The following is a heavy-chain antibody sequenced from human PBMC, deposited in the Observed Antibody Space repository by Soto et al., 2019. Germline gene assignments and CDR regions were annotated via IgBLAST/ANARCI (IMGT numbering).Heavy chain of an antibody. V-gene: IGHV3-30*18. CDR2: VSYDGSNK. D-gene: IGHD4-4*01. J-gene: IGHJ6*02. Sequence: QVQLVESGGGVVQPGRSLRLSCAASGFTFSSYGMHWVRQAPGKGLEWVAVVSYDGSNKYYADSVKGRFTISRDNSKNTLYLQMNSLRAEDTAVYYCAKGGTVTYCMDVWGQGTTVTVSS. CDR3: AKGGTVTYCMDV. CDR1: GFTFSSYG.